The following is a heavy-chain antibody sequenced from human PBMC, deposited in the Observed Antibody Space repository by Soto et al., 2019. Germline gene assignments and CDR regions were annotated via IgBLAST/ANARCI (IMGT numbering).Heavy chain of an antibody. D-gene: IGHD3-10*01. CDR1: GFPFTTYG. J-gene: IGHJ4*02. Sequence: QVLLVESGGVVVQPGRSLRLSCAASGFPFTTYGMHWVREGPGKGLEWVAVISYDGSNTYYADSLKGRFTISRDNSKNTLYLQMNSLRTEDTALYYCGGGKYYLDYRGQGTLVTVSS. CDR3: GGGKYYLDY. V-gene: IGHV3-30*03. CDR2: ISYDGSNT.